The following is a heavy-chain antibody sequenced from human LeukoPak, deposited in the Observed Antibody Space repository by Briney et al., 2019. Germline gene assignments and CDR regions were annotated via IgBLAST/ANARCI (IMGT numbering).Heavy chain of an antibody. V-gene: IGHV4-34*01. Sequence: PSETLSLTCAVYGGSFSGYYWSWIRQPPGKGLEWIGEINHSGSTNYNPSLKSRVTISVDTSKNQFSLKLSSVTAADTAVYYCARKKGGTTTVTTSLAARPFDYWGQGTLVTVSS. CDR1: GGSFSGYY. CDR3: ARKKGGTTTVTTSLAARPFDY. J-gene: IGHJ4*02. D-gene: IGHD4-17*01. CDR2: INHSGST.